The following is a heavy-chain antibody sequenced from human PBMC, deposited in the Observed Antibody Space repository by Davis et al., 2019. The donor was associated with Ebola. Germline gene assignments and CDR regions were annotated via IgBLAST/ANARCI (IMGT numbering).Heavy chain of an antibody. J-gene: IGHJ4*02. CDR1: GYTFTSYG. CDR3: ARAQFPTTSDH. D-gene: IGHD1-1*01. CDR2: INPHNGNT. V-gene: IGHV1-18*01. Sequence: ASVKVSCKASGYTFTSYGISWVRQAPGQGLEWVGWINPHNGNTNYAQNVQGRVTMTTDTSTSTAYMEVGSLRSDDTAVFYCARAQFPTTSDHWGQGTLVTVSS.